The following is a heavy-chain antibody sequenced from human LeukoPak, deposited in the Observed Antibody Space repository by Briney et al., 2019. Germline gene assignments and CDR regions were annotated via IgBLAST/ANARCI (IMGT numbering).Heavy chain of an antibody. D-gene: IGHD1-26*01. CDR2: VYYSGST. CDR3: ARGPGSGTYWAFDY. J-gene: IGHJ4*02. CDR1: GGSISSYY. V-gene: IGHV4-59*01. Sequence: SETLSLTCTVSGGSISSYYWSWIWQPPGKGLEWIGYVYYSGSTSYNPSLKSRVTISVDTSKNQFSLKLSSVTAADAAVYYCARGPGSGTYWAFDYWGQGTLVTVSS.